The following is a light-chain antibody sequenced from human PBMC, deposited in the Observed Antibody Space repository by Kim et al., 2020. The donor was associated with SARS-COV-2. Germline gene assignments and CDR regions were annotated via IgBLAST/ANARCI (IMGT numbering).Light chain of an antibody. Sequence: EIVMTQSPATLSVSPGERATLSCRASQSVSSNLAWYQQKPGQAPRFLIYGAYTRATGVPARFSGSGSGTEFTLTISSLQSEDFAVYYCQQYIDWPFTFGPGTKVDIK. J-gene: IGKJ3*01. V-gene: IGKV3-15*01. CDR3: QQYIDWPFT. CDR1: QSVSSN. CDR2: GAY.